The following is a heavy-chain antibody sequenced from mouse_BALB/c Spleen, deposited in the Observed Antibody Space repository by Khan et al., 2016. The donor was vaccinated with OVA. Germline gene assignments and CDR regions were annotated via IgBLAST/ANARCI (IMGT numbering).Heavy chain of an antibody. CDR3: ARVYGGDFDY. J-gene: IGHJ2*01. V-gene: IGHV3-2*02. D-gene: IGHD1-1*01. CDR2: ISYSGNT. CDR1: GYSITTDYA. Sequence: EVQLQESGPGLVKPSQSLSLTCTVTGYSITTDYAWNWIRQFPGNKLEWMGFISYSGNTKYNPSLKSRISISRDTSTNQFFLQLKALTTEDTARYYCARVYGGDFDYWGQGTTRTVSS.